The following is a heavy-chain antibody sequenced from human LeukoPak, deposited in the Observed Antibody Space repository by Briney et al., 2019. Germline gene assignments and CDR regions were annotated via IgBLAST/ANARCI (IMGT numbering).Heavy chain of an antibody. CDR2: IYYSGST. D-gene: IGHD5-18*01. CDR1: GGSISSSSYY. J-gene: IGHJ6*03. CDR3: ARHKFDGYSYGSRYYYYYMDV. Sequence: TTSETLSLTCTVSGGSISSSSYYWGWIRQPPGKGLEWIGSIYYSGSTYYNPSLKSRVTISVDTSKNQFSLKLSSVTAANTAVYYCARHKFDGYSYGSRYYYYYMDVWGKGTTVTVSS. V-gene: IGHV4-39*01.